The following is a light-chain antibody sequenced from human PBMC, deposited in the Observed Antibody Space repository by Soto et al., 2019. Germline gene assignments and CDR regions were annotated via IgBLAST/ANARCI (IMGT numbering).Light chain of an antibody. CDR1: SSNIGSNY. CDR2: SNN. J-gene: IGLJ2*01. V-gene: IGLV1-44*01. Sequence: QAVVTQPPSASGTPGQGVTISCSGSSSNIGSNYVHWYHQLPGTAPKLLIYSNNHRPSGVPDRFSGSKSGTSASLAISGLQSEDEADYYCAAWDDSLNGVVFGGGTKLTVL. CDR3: AAWDDSLNGVV.